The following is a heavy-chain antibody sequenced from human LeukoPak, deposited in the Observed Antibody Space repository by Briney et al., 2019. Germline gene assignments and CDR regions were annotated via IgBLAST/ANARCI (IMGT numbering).Heavy chain of an antibody. D-gene: IGHD6-13*01. V-gene: IGHV3-30*18. CDR2: ISHDGSNK. Sequence: AGGSLRLSCAASGFTFSTYSMNWVRQAPGKGLEWVAVISHDGSNKYYADSVKGRFTISRDNSKNTLYLQMNSLRAEDTAVYYCAKDKNIYSSSWSDDAFDIWGQGTMVTVSS. CDR3: AKDKNIYSSSWSDDAFDI. J-gene: IGHJ3*02. CDR1: GFTFSTYS.